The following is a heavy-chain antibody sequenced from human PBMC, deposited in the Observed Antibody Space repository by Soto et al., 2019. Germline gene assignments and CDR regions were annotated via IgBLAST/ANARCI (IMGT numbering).Heavy chain of an antibody. D-gene: IGHD3-3*01. J-gene: IGHJ3*02. V-gene: IGHV3-48*01. CDR2: ISSSSSTI. CDR1: GFTFSSYS. Sequence: GGSLRLSCAASGFTFSSYSMNWVRQAPGKGLEWVSYISSSSSTIYYADSVKGRFTISRDNAKNSLYLQMNSLRAEDTAVYYCARDFRPAPYDFWSGYYRGVGAFDIWGQGTMVTVSS. CDR3: ARDFRPAPYDFWSGYYRGVGAFDI.